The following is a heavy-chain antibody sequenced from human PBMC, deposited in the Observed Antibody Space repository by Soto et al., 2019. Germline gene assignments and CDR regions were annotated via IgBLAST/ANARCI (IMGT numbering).Heavy chain of an antibody. CDR1: GGSISSYY. J-gene: IGHJ2*01. CDR2: IYYSGST. D-gene: IGHD5-18*01. CDR3: AREGYSRYFDL. V-gene: IGHV4-59*01. Sequence: QVQLQESGPGLVKPSETLSLTCTVSGGSISSYYWSWIRQPPGKGLEWVGYIYYSGSTNYNPSLKSRVTLSADASKNQISLRLTSVTAADTAVYYCAREGYSRYFDLWGRGTLVSVSS.